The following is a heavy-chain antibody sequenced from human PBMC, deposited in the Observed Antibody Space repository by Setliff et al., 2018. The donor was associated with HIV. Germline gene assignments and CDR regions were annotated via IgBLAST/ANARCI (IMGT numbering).Heavy chain of an antibody. CDR3: ARQAHPRGFYGSSGLFDS. CDR2: ISSSGSYI. J-gene: IGHJ4*02. CDR1: GFTFISST. Sequence: GGSLRLSCTVSGFTFISSTMNWVRQAPGKGLEWVASISSSGSYIHFADSVKGRFTISRDTSKNTLYLQMSSLRADDTALYYCARQAHPRGFYGSSGLFDSWGQGTLVTVSS. V-gene: IGHV3-21*04. D-gene: IGHD3-22*01.